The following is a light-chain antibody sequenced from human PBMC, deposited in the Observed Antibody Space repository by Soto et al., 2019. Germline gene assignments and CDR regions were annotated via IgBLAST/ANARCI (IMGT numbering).Light chain of an antibody. Sequence: QAVVTQEPSFSVSPGGTVTLTCGLSSGSVSTSYYPSWYQQTPGQAPRTLIYSTNTRSSGVPDRFSGSILGNKAALTITGAQADDESDYYCVLYMGSGISWVFGGGTKLPS. CDR2: STN. J-gene: IGLJ3*02. CDR3: VLYMGSGISWV. CDR1: SGSVSTSYY. V-gene: IGLV8-61*01.